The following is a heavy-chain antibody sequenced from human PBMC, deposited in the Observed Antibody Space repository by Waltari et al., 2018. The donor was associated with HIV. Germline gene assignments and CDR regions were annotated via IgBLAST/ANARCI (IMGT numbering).Heavy chain of an antibody. V-gene: IGHV1-69*08. CDR3: ASARETMGVDFDL. CDR2: VIPMSGTT. J-gene: IGHJ4*02. D-gene: IGHD3-10*01. CDR1: GGSFTSYS. Sequence: QVQLVQSGAEVRTPGSSVKVSCKASGGSFTSYSINWVRQAPGQGLEWMGRVIPMSGTTNKAQKFQGRVTITADKSTTTSYMELTSLRTEDTAVYYCASARETMGVDFDLWGQGTLVTVSS.